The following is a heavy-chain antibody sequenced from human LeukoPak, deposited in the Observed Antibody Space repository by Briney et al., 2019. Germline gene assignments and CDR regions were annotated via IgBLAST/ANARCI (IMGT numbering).Heavy chain of an antibody. CDR3: ATYSEA. Sequence: PGGSLRLSCGAPGITFSNYWMHWVRQAPGKGLEWVSRINPDGSATRYADSVKGRFTISRDNAKNTLYLQMNSLRAEDTAVYYCATYSEAWGQGTMVTVSS. CDR2: INPDGSAT. CDR1: GITFSNYW. J-gene: IGHJ3*01. D-gene: IGHD4-11*01. V-gene: IGHV3-74*01.